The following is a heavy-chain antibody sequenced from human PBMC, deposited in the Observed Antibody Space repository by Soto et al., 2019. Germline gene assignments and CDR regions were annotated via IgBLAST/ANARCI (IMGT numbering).Heavy chain of an antibody. CDR1: GYTFTGYY. CDR3: ARDAAMGDYYHYGMDV. V-gene: IGHV1-2*04. D-gene: IGHD5-18*01. Sequence: ASVKVSCKASGYTFTGYYLHWLRQAPGQGLEWMGWINPSSGGANIAQKFQGWVTMTRDTSIDTAYMELTRLRSDDTAVYYCARDAAMGDYYHYGMDVWGQGIPVTVSS. J-gene: IGHJ6*02. CDR2: INPSSGGA.